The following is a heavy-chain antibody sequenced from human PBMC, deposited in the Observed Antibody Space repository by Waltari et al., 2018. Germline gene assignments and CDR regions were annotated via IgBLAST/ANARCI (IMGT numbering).Heavy chain of an antibody. CDR3: ARGVAGGFDI. CDR1: GPTVSANY. CDR2: LYSDERT. D-gene: IGHD6-19*01. J-gene: IGHJ3*02. V-gene: IGHV3-53*04. Sequence: EVELVESGGGLVQPGGYLRLSCAASGPTVSANYMSWVRQAPGKGLEWVSVLYSDERTYYADSVKGRFTISRHNSRNILYFQMNRLRIEDTAVYYCARGVAGGFDIWGQGTRVTVSS.